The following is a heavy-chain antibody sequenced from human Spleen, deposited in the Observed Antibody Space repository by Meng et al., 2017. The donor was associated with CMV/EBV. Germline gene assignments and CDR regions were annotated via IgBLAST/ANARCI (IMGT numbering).Heavy chain of an antibody. CDR3: ASHIAGTTLGAFDI. Sequence: SVKVSCKASGGTFSSYTISWVRQAPGQGLEWMGRIIPILGIANYAQKFQGRVTIIADRSASAGYMELSSLRSDDTAVYYCASHIAGTTLGAFDIWGQGTMVTVSS. CDR2: IIPILGIA. CDR1: GGTFSSYT. J-gene: IGHJ3*02. V-gene: IGHV1-69*02. D-gene: IGHD1-7*01.